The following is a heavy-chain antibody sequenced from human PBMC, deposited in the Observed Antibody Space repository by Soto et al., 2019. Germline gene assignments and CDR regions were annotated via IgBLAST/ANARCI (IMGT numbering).Heavy chain of an antibody. V-gene: IGHV4-59*01. CDR3: AREMGTWRLNSVLDP. J-gene: IGHJ5*02. Sequence: QVQLQESGPGLVKPSETLSLTCTVSGAPISSYCWSWIRQPPGKGLQWIGYLCYSGNTNYNPSLKSRVTISVDTSKNQFSLNLRSVTAADTAVYYCAREMGTWRLNSVLDPWGLGTLVTVSS. CDR2: LCYSGNT. D-gene: IGHD3-16*01. CDR1: GAPISSYC.